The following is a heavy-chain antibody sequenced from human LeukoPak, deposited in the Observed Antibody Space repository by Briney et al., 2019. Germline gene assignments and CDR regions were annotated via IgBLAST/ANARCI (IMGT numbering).Heavy chain of an antibody. D-gene: IGHD3-10*01. Sequence: SGTLSLTCTVSGGSISSGDYYWSWIRQPPGKGLEWIGYIFYSGSTYYNPSLKSRVTMSVDTSKNQFSLKLSSVTAADTAVYYCARAYGSGSPSNWFDPWGQGTLVTVSS. J-gene: IGHJ5*02. V-gene: IGHV4-30-4*01. CDR3: ARAYGSGSPSNWFDP. CDR2: IFYSGST. CDR1: GGSISSGDYY.